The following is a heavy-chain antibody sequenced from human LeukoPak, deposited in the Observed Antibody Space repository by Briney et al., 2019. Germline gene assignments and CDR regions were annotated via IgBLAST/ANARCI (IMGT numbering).Heavy chain of an antibody. J-gene: IGHJ4*02. CDR2: IRYDGSNK. CDR3: ARDQRDY. Sequence: PGGSLRLSCAASGFTFSSYGMHWVRQAPGKGLEWVAFIRYDGSNKYYADSVKGRFTISRDNAKNSLYLQMNSLRAEDTAVYYCARDQRDYWGQGTLVTVSS. CDR1: GFTFSSYG. V-gene: IGHV3-30*02.